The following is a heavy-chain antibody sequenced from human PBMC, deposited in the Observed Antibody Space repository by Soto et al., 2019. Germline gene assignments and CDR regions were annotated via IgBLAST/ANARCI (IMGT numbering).Heavy chain of an antibody. CDR3: AASISYYYRDG. Sequence: GESLKISCKGSGYTFTNYWIGWVRQMPGKGLQWMGIIYPGDSDTKYNPSFQGQVTISADKSITTTYLRWTSLKASDTAIYYCAASISYYYRDGLHQVPTIIFS. CDR2: IYPGDSDT. CDR1: GYTFTNYW. J-gene: IGHJ6*02. V-gene: IGHV5-51*01.